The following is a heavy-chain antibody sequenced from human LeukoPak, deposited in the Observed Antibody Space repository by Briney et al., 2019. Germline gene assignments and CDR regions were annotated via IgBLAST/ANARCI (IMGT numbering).Heavy chain of an antibody. D-gene: IGHD2-2*01. CDR1: GGSISSSSYY. J-gene: IGHJ5*02. Sequence: PSETLSLTCTVSGGSISSSSYYWGWIRQPPGKGLEWIGSIYYSGSTYYNPSLKSRVTISVDTSKNQFSLKLSSVTAADTAVYYCACEPVVAVSAASPYFDPWGQGTLVTVSS. V-gene: IGHV4-39*01. CDR3: ACEPVVAVSAASPYFDP. CDR2: IYYSGST.